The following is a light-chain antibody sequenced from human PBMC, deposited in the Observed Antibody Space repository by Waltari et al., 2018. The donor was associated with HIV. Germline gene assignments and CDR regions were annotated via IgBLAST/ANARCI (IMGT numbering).Light chain of an antibody. V-gene: IGKV1-39*01. CDR3: QQSYSNPRT. Sequence: DIQMTQSPSYLSASVGDRVTMTCRASQIISYVNGYQQKPGKAPKLLSYTASTLESGVPSRFSCSGSETEFTLTISSLQPEDSATFYCQQSYSNPRTFGQGPKVEI. CDR1: QIISY. CDR2: TAS. J-gene: IGKJ1*01.